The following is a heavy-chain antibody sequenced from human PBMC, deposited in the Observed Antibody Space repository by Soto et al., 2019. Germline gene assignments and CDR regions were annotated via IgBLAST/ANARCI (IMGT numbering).Heavy chain of an antibody. Sequence: KVYCKASGYAFTGYYMHCVRQTKGQGLEWMGWINPNSGGTNYAQKFQGWVTMTRDTSISTAYMELSRLRSDDTAVYYCARGQDNYGDYYYYYYYMDVWVKGTTVPVSS. CDR2: INPNSGGT. J-gene: IGHJ6*03. V-gene: IGHV1-2*04. D-gene: IGHD4-17*01. CDR3: ARGQDNYGDYYYYYYYMDV. CDR1: GYAFTGYY.